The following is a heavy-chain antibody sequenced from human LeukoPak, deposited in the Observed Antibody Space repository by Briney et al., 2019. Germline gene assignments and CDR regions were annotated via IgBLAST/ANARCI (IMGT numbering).Heavy chain of an antibody. CDR2: VSGSASNT. D-gene: IGHD4-17*01. CDR3: AKGFQTYGELSFDV. V-gene: IGHV3-23*01. CDR1: GFTFSNYA. J-gene: IGHJ4*02. Sequence: GGSLRLSCAASGFTFSNYAMSWVRQAPGKGLEWDSTVSGSASNTYYADSVKGRFTISRDNSKTTLYLQMNSLRADDTAVYYCAKGFQTYGELSFDVWGQGTLVAVSS.